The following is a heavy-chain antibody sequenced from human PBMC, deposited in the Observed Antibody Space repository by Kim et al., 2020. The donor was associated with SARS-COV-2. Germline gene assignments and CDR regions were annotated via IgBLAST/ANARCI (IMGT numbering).Heavy chain of an antibody. J-gene: IGHJ4*02. CDR2: IYYSGST. CDR3: ARNRVVPAAIFDY. Sequence: SETLSLTCTVSGGSISSSSYYWGWIRQPPGKGLEWIGSIYYSGSTYYNPSLKSRVTISVDTSKNQFSLKLSSVTAADTAVYYCARNRVVPAAIFDYWGQGTLVTVSS. D-gene: IGHD2-2*01. V-gene: IGHV4-39*01. CDR1: GGSISSSSYY.